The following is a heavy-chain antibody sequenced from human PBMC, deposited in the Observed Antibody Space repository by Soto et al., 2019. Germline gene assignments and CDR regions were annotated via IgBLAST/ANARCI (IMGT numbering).Heavy chain of an antibody. J-gene: IGHJ6*02. V-gene: IGHV5-10-1*01. CDR2: IDPSDSYT. CDR3: ASPSIAADHYYYYYGMDV. Sequence: PGDSLKISCKGSGYSFTSYWISWVRQMPGKGLEWMGRIDPSDSYTNYSPSFQGHVTISADKSISTAYLQWSSLKASDTAMYYCASPSIAADHYYYYYGMDVWGQGTTVTVYS. CDR1: GYSFTSYW. D-gene: IGHD6-13*01.